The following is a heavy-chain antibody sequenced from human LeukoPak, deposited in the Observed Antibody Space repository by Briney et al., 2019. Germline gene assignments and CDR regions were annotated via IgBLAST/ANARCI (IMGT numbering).Heavy chain of an antibody. Sequence: GGSLRLSCAASGFTFSSYAMNWVRQAPGKGLEYVSSISYNGGSTYYANSVKGRFTISRDNSKNTLYLQMGSLRAEDMAVYYCARDSGSYFDYWGQGTLVTVSS. CDR2: ISYNGGST. J-gene: IGHJ4*02. V-gene: IGHV3-64*01. CDR1: GFTFSSYA. CDR3: ARDSGSYFDY. D-gene: IGHD1-26*01.